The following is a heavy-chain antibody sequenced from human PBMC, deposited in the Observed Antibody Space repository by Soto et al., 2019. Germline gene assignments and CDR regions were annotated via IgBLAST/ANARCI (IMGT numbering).Heavy chain of an antibody. V-gene: IGHV4-30-2*01. CDR2: IYHFGGT. D-gene: IGHD2-21*02. CDR3: ARGGDYYFDS. CDR1: GGSISSGGFS. J-gene: IGHJ4*02. Sequence: SETLSLTCAVSGGSISSGGFSWSWIRQPLGKGLEWIGYIYHFGGTYYNPSLKSRVSISLDRSKNEFSLEVRSVTAAETAVYYCARGGDYYFDSRGKGTLVTVSS.